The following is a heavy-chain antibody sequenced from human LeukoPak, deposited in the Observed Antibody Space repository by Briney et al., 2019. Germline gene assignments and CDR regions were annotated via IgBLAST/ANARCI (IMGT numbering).Heavy chain of an antibody. CDR1: GGSISSYY. CDR3: ARDHPSYYYGSPSTLDY. D-gene: IGHD3-10*01. Sequence: SETLSLTCTVSGGSISSYYWSWIRQPPGKGLEWIGYIYDSGSTNYNPSLKSRVTISVDTSKNQFSLKLSSVTAADTAVYYCARDHPSYYYGSPSTLDYWGQGTLVTVSS. J-gene: IGHJ4*02. CDR2: IYDSGST. V-gene: IGHV4-59*01.